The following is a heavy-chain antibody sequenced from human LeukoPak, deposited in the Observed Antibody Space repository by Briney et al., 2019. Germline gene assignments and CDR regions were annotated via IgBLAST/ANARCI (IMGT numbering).Heavy chain of an antibody. CDR2: ISHDGII. V-gene: IGHV3-74*01. CDR1: GFTFSSYV. D-gene: IGHD5-24*01. J-gene: IGHJ4*02. CDR3: ARDWVYKIDY. Sequence: PGGSLRLFCETAGFTFSSYVVHWVRRTPGKGLVWVSRISHDGIISYADSVKGRFTISRDNAKNTLILQMNSLRVEDTAVYYCARDWVYKIDYWGRGTLVTVSS.